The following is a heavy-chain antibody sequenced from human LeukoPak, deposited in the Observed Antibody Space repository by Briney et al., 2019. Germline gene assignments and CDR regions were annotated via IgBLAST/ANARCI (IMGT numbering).Heavy chain of an antibody. CDR3: ARAPFGVVSNFDY. V-gene: IGHV3-30-3*01. Sequence: GGSLRLSCAASGFTFSSYAMHWVRQAPGKGLEWVAVISYDGSNKYYADSVKGRFTISRDNSKNTLYLQMNSLRAEDTAVYYCARAPFGVVSNFDYWGQGTLVTVSS. CDR1: GFTFSSYA. J-gene: IGHJ4*02. D-gene: IGHD3-3*01. CDR2: ISYDGSNK.